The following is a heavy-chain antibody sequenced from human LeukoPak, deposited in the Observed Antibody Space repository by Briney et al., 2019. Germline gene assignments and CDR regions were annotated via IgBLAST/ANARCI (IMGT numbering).Heavy chain of an antibody. CDR1: GYTFTSYG. Sequence: GASVKVSFKASGYTFTSYGISWVRQAPGQGLEGMGWISAYNGNRNYAQKLQGRVTMPTDTSTSTAYMELRSLRSDDTAVYYCARESVDTAMDDYWGQGPLVSVSS. V-gene: IGHV1-18*01. CDR2: ISAYNGNR. J-gene: IGHJ4*02. D-gene: IGHD5-18*01. CDR3: ARESVDTAMDDY.